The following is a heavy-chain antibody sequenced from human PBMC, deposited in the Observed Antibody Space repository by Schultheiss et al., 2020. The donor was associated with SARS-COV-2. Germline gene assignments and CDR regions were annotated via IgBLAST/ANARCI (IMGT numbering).Heavy chain of an antibody. CDR3: ARVGVTTLYYYGMDV. CDR1: GYTFTSYY. CDR2: IIPIFGTA. J-gene: IGHJ6*02. D-gene: IGHD4-17*01. V-gene: IGHV1-69*13. Sequence: SVKVSCKASGYTFTSYYMHWVRQAPGQGLEWMGGIIPIFGTANYAQKFQGRVTITADESTSTAYMELSSLRSDDTAVYYCARVGVTTLYYYGMDVWGQGTTVTVSS.